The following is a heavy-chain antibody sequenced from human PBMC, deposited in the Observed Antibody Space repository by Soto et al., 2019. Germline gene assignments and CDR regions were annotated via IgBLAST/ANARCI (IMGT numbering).Heavy chain of an antibody. J-gene: IGHJ3*01. Sequence: EMQLVESGGGLVQPGGTLSLSCAASGFTFSRYLMHWVRQARGKGLVGVSRLNTDGKDTRYADSVKGRFTISRDNAKNTLDSQTNCLRAESTAVYYCARHLGQKGDAFDFWGPGTMPSVSS. CDR1: GFTFSRYL. V-gene: IGHV3-74*01. CDR2: LNTDGKDT. CDR3: ARHLGQKGDAFDF.